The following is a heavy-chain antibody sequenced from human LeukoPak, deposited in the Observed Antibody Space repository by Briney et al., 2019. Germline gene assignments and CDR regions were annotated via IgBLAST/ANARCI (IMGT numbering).Heavy chain of an antibody. J-gene: IGHJ6*03. D-gene: IGHD1-26*01. V-gene: IGHV3-21*01. CDR3: ARVGATTFYYYYMDV. CDR2: ISTGSTYI. CDR1: GFTFNSYT. Sequence: PGGSLRLSCAVSGFTFNSYTMTWVRQAPGKGLEWVSSISTGSTYIYYADSVKGRFTISRDNAKNSLYLQMNSLRAEDTAVYYCARVGATTFYYYYMDVWGKGTTVTISS.